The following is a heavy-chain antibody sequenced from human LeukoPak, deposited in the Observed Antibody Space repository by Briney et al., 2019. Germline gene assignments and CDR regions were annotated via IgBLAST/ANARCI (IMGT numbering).Heavy chain of an antibody. CDR1: GYTFSSYD. CDR2: MNPNSGNT. Sequence: ASVKVSCKASGYTFSSYDINWVRQATGQGLEWMGWMNPNSGNTGYAQKFQGRVTITRNTSISTAYMELSSLRSEDTAVYYCARDQWLRFGGEYYMDVWGKGTTVTVSS. D-gene: IGHD5-12*01. V-gene: IGHV1-8*03. CDR3: ARDQWLRFGGEYYMDV. J-gene: IGHJ6*03.